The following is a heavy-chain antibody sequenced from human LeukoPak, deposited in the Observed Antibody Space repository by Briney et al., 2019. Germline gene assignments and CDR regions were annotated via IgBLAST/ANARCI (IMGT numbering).Heavy chain of an antibody. CDR1: GFTFSRYW. J-gene: IGHJ1*01. V-gene: IGHV3-74*01. Sequence: GGSLRLSYEASGFTFSRYWMHWVRQAPGGGLVWVARIKRDGKTHYADSVKGRFTISRDNAKHTVSLQMIGLRAEDTGVYYCSRAPPEVGGYSPEYFRHWGQGALVTVSS. D-gene: IGHD3-22*01. CDR3: SRAPPEVGGYSPEYFRH. CDR2: IKRDGKT.